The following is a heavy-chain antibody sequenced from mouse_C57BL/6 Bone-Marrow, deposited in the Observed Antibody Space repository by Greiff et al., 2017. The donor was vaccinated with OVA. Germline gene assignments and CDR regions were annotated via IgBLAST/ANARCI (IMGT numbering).Heavy chain of an antibody. D-gene: IGHD1-1*01. CDR2: ISNLAYSI. CDR3: ASREVEGWFAY. J-gene: IGHJ3*01. V-gene: IGHV5-15*04. Sequence: EVKLMESGGGLVQPGGSLKLSCAASGFTFSDYGMAWVRQAPRKGPEWVAFISNLAYSIYYADTVTGRFTISRENAKNTLYLEMSSLRSEDTAMYYCASREVEGWFAYWGQGTLVTVSA. CDR1: GFTFSDYG.